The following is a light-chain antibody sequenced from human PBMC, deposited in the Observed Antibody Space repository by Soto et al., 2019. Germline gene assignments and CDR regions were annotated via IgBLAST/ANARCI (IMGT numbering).Light chain of an antibody. CDR2: AAS. Sequence: DNQMTQTPSSMSASVGDRVTITCRASQSISSYLNWYQQKPGKAPKLLIYAASSLQSGVPSRFSGSGSGTDVTLTISSLQPEDFATYYCQQSYSTQVTFGQGTKLEIK. V-gene: IGKV1-39*01. CDR3: QQSYSTQVT. CDR1: QSISSY. J-gene: IGKJ2*01.